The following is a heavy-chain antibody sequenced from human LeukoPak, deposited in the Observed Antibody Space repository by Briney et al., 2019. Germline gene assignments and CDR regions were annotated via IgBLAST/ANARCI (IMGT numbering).Heavy chain of an antibody. V-gene: IGHV4-59*01. J-gene: IGHJ4*02. Sequence: LETLALTCTVSGGSISSYYWSWIRQPPGKGLEWIGYIYYSGSATYNPSPKSRVTISVDTSKSQFSLKLSSVTAADTAVYYCARDSHYYCSGGSCYAYWGQGTLVTVSS. D-gene: IGHD2-15*01. CDR1: GGSISSYY. CDR3: ARDSHYYCSGGSCYAY. CDR2: IYYSGSA.